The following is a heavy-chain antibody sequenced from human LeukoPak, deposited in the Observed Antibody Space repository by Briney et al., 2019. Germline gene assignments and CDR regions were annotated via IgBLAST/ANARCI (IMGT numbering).Heavy chain of an antibody. CDR3: ARVAQEYYDFWSGYRDAFDI. Sequence: GGSLRLSCAASGFTVSSYYISWVRQAPGKGLEWASVIYSGGSTYYATSSKGRFTTSRDNSKHTLYLQMNSLRAEDTAVYYCARVAQEYYDFWSGYRDAFDIWGQGTMVTVSS. V-gene: IGHV3-66*02. CDR1: GFTVSSYY. J-gene: IGHJ3*02. D-gene: IGHD3-3*01. CDR2: IYSGGST.